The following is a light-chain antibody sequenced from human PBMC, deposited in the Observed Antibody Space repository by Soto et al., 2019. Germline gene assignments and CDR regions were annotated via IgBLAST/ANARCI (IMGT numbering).Light chain of an antibody. Sequence: EIVMTQSPATLSVSPGERATVSCRASQTVSSNLAWYQQKPGQAPRLLIHGASTRATGVPARFSGSGSGTEFTLTISSLPSEDFAVYYCQQYHKWPPQYTFGQGTKLQIK. CDR2: GAS. CDR1: QTVSSN. V-gene: IGKV3-15*01. CDR3: QQYHKWPPQYT. J-gene: IGKJ2*01.